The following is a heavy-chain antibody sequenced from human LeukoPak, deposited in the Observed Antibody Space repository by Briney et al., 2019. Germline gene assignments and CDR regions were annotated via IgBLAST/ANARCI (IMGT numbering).Heavy chain of an antibody. CDR2: ISGSGAGT. CDR1: GFTFSSYA. D-gene: IGHD6-13*01. CDR3: ASAIGSIWYEFDY. J-gene: IGHJ4*02. Sequence: QTGGSLRLSCAASGFTFSSYAMNWVRQAPGKGLEWVSAISGSGAGTYYADSVKGRFTISRDNSRNTLYLQMNSLRAEDTAVYYCASAIGSIWYEFDYWGQGTLVTVSS. V-gene: IGHV3-23*01.